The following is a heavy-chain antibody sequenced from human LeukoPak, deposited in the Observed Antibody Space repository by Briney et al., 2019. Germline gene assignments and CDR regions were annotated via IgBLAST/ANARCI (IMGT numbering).Heavy chain of an antibody. CDR3: ARGKGSSRPER. Sequence: SETLSLTCTVSGGSISSYYWSWIRQPPGKGLEWIGYIYYSGSTNYNPSLKSRVTISVDTSKNQFSLKLSSVTAADTAVYYCARGKGSSRPERWGQGTLVTVSS. CDR2: IYYSGST. J-gene: IGHJ4*02. D-gene: IGHD6-13*01. CDR1: GGSISSYY. V-gene: IGHV4-59*01.